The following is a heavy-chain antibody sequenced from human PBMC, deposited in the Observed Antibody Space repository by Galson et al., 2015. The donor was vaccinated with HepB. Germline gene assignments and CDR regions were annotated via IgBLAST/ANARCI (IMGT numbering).Heavy chain of an antibody. CDR1: GFTFSSYG. D-gene: IGHD2-15*01. CDR3: ARGFYCSGGSCYPNYYYYMDV. CDR2: IWYDGSNK. Sequence: SLRLSCAASGFTFSSYGMHWVRQAPGKGLEWVAVIWYDGSNKYYADSVKGRFTISRDNSKNTLYLQMNSLRAEDTAVYYCARGFYCSGGSCYPNYYYYMDVWGKGTTVTVSS. J-gene: IGHJ6*03. V-gene: IGHV3-33*01.